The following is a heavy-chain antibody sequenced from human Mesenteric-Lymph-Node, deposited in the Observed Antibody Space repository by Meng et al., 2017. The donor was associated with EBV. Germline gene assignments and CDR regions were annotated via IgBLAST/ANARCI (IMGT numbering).Heavy chain of an antibody. Sequence: QDQLVQSWAEVKKPGASVKVSCKAPGDTLNPYVIHWVRQAPGQRLEWMGWINADNGNTKYSQKYQGRVTFTRDTFANTAYMEVRSLRSEDTAVYYCAREIAAGWFGDYWGQGTLVTVSS. CDR1: GDTLNPYV. CDR2: INADNGNT. V-gene: IGHV1-3*01. D-gene: IGHD3-10*01. J-gene: IGHJ4*02. CDR3: AREIAAGWFGDY.